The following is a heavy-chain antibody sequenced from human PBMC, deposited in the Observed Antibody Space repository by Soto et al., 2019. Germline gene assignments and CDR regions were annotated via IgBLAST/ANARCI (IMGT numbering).Heavy chain of an antibody. V-gene: IGHV4-38-2*01. CDR3: ESRDHYYISGGYYTYYFDY. J-gene: IGHJ4*02. D-gene: IGHD3-22*01. CDR1: GYSISSGYY. Sequence: SETLSLTCAVSGYSISSGYYWGWIRQPPGNELEWIGSIYHSGSTYYNPSLKSRVTISVDTSKNQFSLKLTSVTAADTAVYYSESRDHYYISGGYYTYYFDYWGKATLVKVSS. CDR2: IYHSGST.